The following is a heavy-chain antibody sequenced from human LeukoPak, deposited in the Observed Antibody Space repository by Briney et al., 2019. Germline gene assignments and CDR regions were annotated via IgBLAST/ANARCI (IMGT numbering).Heavy chain of an antibody. CDR1: GGSISSYY. CDR2: IYTSGST. V-gene: IGHV4-4*07. Sequence: PSETLSLTCTVSGGSISSYYWSWIRQPAGEGLEWIGRIYTSGSTNYDPSLKSRVTMSVDTSKNQFSLKLRSVTDADTAVYYCARGYNWGSPTRNFYYLDVWGKGPRSPSP. J-gene: IGHJ6*03. D-gene: IGHD7-27*01. CDR3: ARGYNWGSPTRNFYYLDV.